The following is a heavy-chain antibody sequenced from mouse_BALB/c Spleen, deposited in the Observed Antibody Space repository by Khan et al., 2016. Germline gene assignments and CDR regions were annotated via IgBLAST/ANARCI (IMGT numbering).Heavy chain of an antibody. V-gene: IGHV5-9-4*01. CDR1: GFTFSSYA. D-gene: IGHD1-1*01. CDR2: ISSGGSYT. Sequence: EVELVESGGGLVKPGGSLKLSCAASGFTFSSYAMSWVRQSPEKRLEWVAEISSGGSYTYYPDTVTGRFTIPRDNAKNTLYLEMSSLRSEDTAMYYCARRYYGSSSYFDYWGQGTTLTVSS. J-gene: IGHJ2*01. CDR3: ARRYYGSSSYFDY.